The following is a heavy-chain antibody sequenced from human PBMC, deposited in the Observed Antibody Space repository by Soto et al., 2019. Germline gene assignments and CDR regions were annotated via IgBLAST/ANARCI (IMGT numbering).Heavy chain of an antibody. CDR3: AREKNSGYYRTVDF. CDR1: GFTLSGLG. CDR2: VTHDGTER. Sequence: QVQLVASGGGVVQPGRSLSLSCAASGFTLSGLGLHWVRQAPGKGLQWVAVVTHDGTERHYPDSVKGRFTITRDISKNTFYLQMNSLRVEDTAMYYCAREKNSGYYRTVDFWGQGTLVTVSS. D-gene: IGHD3-10*01. V-gene: IGHV3-30*03. J-gene: IGHJ4*03.